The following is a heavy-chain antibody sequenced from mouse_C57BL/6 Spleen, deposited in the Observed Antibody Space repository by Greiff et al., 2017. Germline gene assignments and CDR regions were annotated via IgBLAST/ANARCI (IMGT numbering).Heavy chain of an antibody. CDR2: IYPGAGDT. CDR3: ARTDYDAWFAY. Sequence: QVTLKVSGAELVKPGASVKISCKASGYAFSSYWMNWVKQRPGKGLEWIGQIYPGAGDTNYNGKFNGKATLTADKSSSPAYMQLSSRTSEDSAVYFGARTDYDAWFAYWGQGTLVTVSA. J-gene: IGHJ3*01. D-gene: IGHD2-4*01. V-gene: IGHV1-80*01. CDR1: GYAFSSYW.